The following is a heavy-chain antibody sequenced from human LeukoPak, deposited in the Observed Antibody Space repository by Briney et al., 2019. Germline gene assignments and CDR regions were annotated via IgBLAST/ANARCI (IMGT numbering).Heavy chain of an antibody. D-gene: IGHD6-19*01. J-gene: IGHJ3*02. CDR2: IIPILGIA. CDR1: GGTFSSYT. Sequence: VASVKVSCKASGGTFSSYTISWVRQAPGQGLEWMGRIIPILGIANYAQKFQGRVTITADKSTSTAYVELSSLRSEDTAVYYCAVSSSGWYEGLDAFDIWGQGTMVTVSS. CDR3: AVSSSGWYEGLDAFDI. V-gene: IGHV1-69*02.